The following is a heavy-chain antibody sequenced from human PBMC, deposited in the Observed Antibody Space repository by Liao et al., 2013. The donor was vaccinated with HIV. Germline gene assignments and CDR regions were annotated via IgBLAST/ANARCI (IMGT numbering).Heavy chain of an antibody. V-gene: IGHV4-34*01. J-gene: IGHJ5*02. Sequence: QVQLQQWGAGLLKPSETLSLTCAVYGGSFSGYYWSWIRQPPGKGLEWIGEINHSGSTNYNPSLKSRVTISVDTSKNQFSLKLSSVTAADTAVYYCAGGPLAHNWFDPWGQGTPGHRLL. D-gene: IGHD3-16*01. CDR3: AGGPLAHNWFDP. CDR1: GGSFSGYY. CDR2: INHSGST.